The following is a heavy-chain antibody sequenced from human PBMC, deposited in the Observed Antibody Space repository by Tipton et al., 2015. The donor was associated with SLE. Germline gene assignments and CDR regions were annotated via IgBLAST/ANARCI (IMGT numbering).Heavy chain of an antibody. D-gene: IGHD4-17*01. Sequence: TLSLTCTVSGGSISSSSYYWGWIRQPPGKGLEWIGSIYYSGSTYYNPSLKSRVTISVDTSKNQFSLKLSSVTAADTAVYYCARGVPFGAYAGLSRYYMDVWGKGTTVTVSS. V-gene: IGHV4-39*07. CDR2: IYYSGST. CDR3: ARGVPFGAYAGLSRYYMDV. CDR1: GGSISSSSYY. J-gene: IGHJ6*03.